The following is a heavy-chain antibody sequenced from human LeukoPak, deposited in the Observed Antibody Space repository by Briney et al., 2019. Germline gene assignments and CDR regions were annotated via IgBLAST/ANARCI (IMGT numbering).Heavy chain of an antibody. CDR1: GYTFTGYY. Sequence: ASVEVSCKASGYTFTGYYMHWVRQAPGQGLEWMGWINPNSGGTNYAQKSQGRVTMTRDTSISTAYMELSRLRSDDTAVYYCARDRTTTVTNFDYWGQGTLVTVSS. D-gene: IGHD4-17*01. J-gene: IGHJ4*02. CDR2: INPNSGGT. V-gene: IGHV1-2*02. CDR3: ARDRTTTVTNFDY.